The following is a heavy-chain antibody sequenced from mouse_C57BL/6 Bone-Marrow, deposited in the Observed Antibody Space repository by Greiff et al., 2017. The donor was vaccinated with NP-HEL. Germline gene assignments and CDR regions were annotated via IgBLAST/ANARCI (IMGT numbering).Heavy chain of an antibody. D-gene: IGHD4-1*01. CDR2: IYPGSGST. Sequence: QVQLQQPGAELVKPGASVKMSCKASGYTFTSYWITWVKPRPGQGLEWIGDIYPGSGSTNYNEKFKSKATLTVDTSSSTAYMQLSSLTSEDSAVYYCAKLGRGENYFDYWGQGTTLTVSS. CDR1: GYTFTSYW. CDR3: AKLGRGENYFDY. V-gene: IGHV1-55*01. J-gene: IGHJ2*01.